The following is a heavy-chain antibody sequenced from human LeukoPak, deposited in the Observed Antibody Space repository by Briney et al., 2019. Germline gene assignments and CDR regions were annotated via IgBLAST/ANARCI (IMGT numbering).Heavy chain of an antibody. CDR2: IYNGVDT. Sequence: SETLSLTCTVSGASVSSASYWSWIRQPPGKGVEWIAHIYNGVDTNYNPSLKSRVTISVDTSKNQFSLKLSSVTAADTAVYYCARSSPNTYYYDSSGYYSWGQGTLVTVSS. D-gene: IGHD3-22*01. CDR1: GASVSSASY. J-gene: IGHJ5*02. V-gene: IGHV4-61*01. CDR3: ARSSPNTYYYDSSGYYS.